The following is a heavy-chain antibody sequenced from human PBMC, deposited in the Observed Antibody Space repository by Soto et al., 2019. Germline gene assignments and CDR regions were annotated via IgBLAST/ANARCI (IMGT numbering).Heavy chain of an antibody. D-gene: IGHD4-17*01. V-gene: IGHV1-69*06. Sequence: VKVSCKASGGTFSSYAISWVRQAPGQGLEWMGGIIPIFGTANYAQKFQGRVTITADKSTSTAYMELSSLRSEDTAVYYCARDKSGTTVVMFWFDPWGQGTLVTVSS. J-gene: IGHJ5*02. CDR3: ARDKSGTTVVMFWFDP. CDR2: IIPIFGTA. CDR1: GGTFSSYA.